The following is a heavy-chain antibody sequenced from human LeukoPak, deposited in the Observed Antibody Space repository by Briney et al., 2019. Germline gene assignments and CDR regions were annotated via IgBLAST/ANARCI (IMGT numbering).Heavy chain of an antibody. CDR3: ARVFGVVTDDAFDI. J-gene: IGHJ3*02. D-gene: IGHD3-3*01. V-gene: IGHV1-2*02. CDR2: INPNSGGT. CDR1: GYTFTGYY. Sequence: ASVKVSCKASGYTFTGYYMHWVRQAPGQRLEWMGWINPNSGGTNYAQKFQGRVTMTRDTSISTAYMELSRLRSDDTAVYYCARVFGVVTDDAFDIWGQGTMVTVSS.